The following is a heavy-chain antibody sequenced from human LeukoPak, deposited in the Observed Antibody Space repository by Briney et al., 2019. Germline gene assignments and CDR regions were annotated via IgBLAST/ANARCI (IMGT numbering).Heavy chain of an antibody. CDR2: MNPNSGNT. CDR1: GYTFTSYD. V-gene: IGHV1-8*01. CDR3: ARDTGRYWEDY. Sequence: ASVKVSCKASGYTFTSYDINWVRQATGQGLEWMGWMNPNSGNTGYAEKFQGRVSMTMNTSISTAYMELSSLRSEDTAVYYCARDTGRYWEDYWGQGTLVTVSS. D-gene: IGHD1-26*01. J-gene: IGHJ4*02.